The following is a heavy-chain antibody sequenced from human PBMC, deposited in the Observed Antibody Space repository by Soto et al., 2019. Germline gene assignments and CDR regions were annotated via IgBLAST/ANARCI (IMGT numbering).Heavy chain of an antibody. Sequence: QITLKESGPTLVKPTQTLTLTCTFSGFSLSTSGVGVGWIRQPPGKALEWLALIYWDDDKRYSPSLKSRLTITKDTSKNQLVLTLTNMDPVDTATYYCAHVPRVAAAAKGNWFDPWGQGTLVTVSS. CDR1: GFSLSTSGVG. D-gene: IGHD6-13*01. CDR3: AHVPRVAAAAKGNWFDP. CDR2: IYWDDDK. V-gene: IGHV2-5*02. J-gene: IGHJ5*02.